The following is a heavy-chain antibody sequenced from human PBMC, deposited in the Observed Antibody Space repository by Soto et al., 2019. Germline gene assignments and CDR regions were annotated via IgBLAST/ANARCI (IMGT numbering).Heavy chain of an antibody. D-gene: IGHD6-6*01. Sequence: GGSLRLSCAASGFTFGTYAMNWLRQAPGKGLEWVSGISVSGDSTYYADSVKGRFTISRDNSKYTLFLQMNRLRVEDTAVYYCAKDRKLAARPYPSPDYWGQGTLVTVSS. J-gene: IGHJ4*02. CDR3: AKDRKLAARPYPSPDY. CDR1: GFTFGTYA. CDR2: ISVSGDST. V-gene: IGHV3-23*01.